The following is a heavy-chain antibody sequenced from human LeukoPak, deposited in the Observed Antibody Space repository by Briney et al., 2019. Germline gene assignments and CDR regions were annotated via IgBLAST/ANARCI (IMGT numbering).Heavy chain of an antibody. CDR3: ARDGTIFGYWNYYMDV. CDR1: GYTFTGYY. D-gene: IGHD3-3*01. J-gene: IGHJ6*03. CDR2: INPNSGGT. V-gene: IGHV1-2*06. Sequence: GASVKVSCKASGYTFTGYYMHWVRQAPGQGLEWMGRINPNSGGTNYAQKYQGRVTMTRDTSISTAYMELSRLRSDDTAVYYCARDGTIFGYWNYYMDVWGKGTTVTVSS.